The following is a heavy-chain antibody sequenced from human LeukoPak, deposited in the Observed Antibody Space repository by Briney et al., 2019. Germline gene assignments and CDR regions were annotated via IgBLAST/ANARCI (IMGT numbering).Heavy chain of an antibody. V-gene: IGHV3-21*01. CDR1: GLPFESYS. CDR2: ISRTSNYI. J-gene: IGHJ4*02. Sequence: GGSLRLSCAASGLPFESYSMTWVRQAPGKGLEWVSTISRTSNYIYTADSLKGRFTTSRDNAEKSLFLQMTNVKDDDTAVYYSVTKASVSGVKRYWGQGTLVTVSS. D-gene: IGHD3-10*01. CDR3: VTKASVSGVKRY.